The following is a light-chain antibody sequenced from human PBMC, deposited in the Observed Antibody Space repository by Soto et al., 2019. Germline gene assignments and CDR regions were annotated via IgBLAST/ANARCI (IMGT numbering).Light chain of an antibody. CDR3: QQYNNWPPRAWT. J-gene: IGKJ1*01. Sequence: EIVMTQSPATLSVSPGDRTTLSCRTRMSVSSNLAWYQQKPGQAPRLLIYGASTRATGIPARFSGSGSGTEFTLTISSLQSEDFAVYYCQQYNNWPPRAWTFGQGTKVEIK. V-gene: IGKV3-15*01. CDR2: GAS. CDR1: MSVSSN.